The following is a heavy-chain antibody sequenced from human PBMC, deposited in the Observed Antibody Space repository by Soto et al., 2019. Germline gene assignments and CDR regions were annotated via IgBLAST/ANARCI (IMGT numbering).Heavy chain of an antibody. CDR2: IIVSHDRP. CDR1: GYTFTAHS. V-gene: IGHV1-3*01. J-gene: IGHJ4*02. Sequence: VQLVQSGTEVKEPGASVRVSCKASGYTFTAHSLHWARQAPGQGLEWMGWIIVSHDRPRYAPQFQGRLTFETDRIGTTADMHSTRLTPEETAGYFCAGEPAEGFPGDYSGQGTHVVVSS. D-gene: IGHD2-2*01. CDR3: AGEPAEGFPGDY.